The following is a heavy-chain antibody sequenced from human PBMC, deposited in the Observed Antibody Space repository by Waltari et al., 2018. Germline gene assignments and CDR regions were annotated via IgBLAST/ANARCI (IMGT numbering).Heavy chain of an antibody. CDR3: ARDGAGDIDLDN. J-gene: IGHJ4*02. V-gene: IGHV3-74*03. D-gene: IGHD6-13*01. Sequence: EVQLVESGGGLIQPGGSLSLSCSASGFTFYTYWMHWVRQVPGKGLVWVSRINGDGSGTMYADSVKGRFTISRDNAKNTFYLQMNSLRVEDTAVYYCARDGAGDIDLDNWGQGTLVTVSS. CDR1: GFTFYTYW. CDR2: INGDGSGT.